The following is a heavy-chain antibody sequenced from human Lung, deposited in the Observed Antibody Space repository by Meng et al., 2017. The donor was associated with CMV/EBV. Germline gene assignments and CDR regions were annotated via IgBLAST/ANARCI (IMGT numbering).Heavy chain of an antibody. V-gene: IGHV3-66*02. CDR3: VKEMYWDQSYHGMDV. J-gene: IGHJ6*02. Sequence: GGSLRLSXAASGLTVNNNFLTWVRQGPGKGLEWVSAMYSGGSTYYTDSVKGRFTLSRDNSKNTLYLQMNRLRAEDTGVYYCVKEMYWDQSYHGMDVWGQGTTVTVS. CDR1: GLTVNNNF. D-gene: IGHD2-8*02. CDR2: MYSGGST.